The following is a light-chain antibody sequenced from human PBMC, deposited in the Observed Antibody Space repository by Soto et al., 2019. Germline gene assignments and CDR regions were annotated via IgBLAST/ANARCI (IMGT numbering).Light chain of an antibody. Sequence: DIVMTQSPDSLAVSLGERATINCKSSQSVLYSSNNKNYLAWYQQKPGQPPKLLIYWASTRESGVPDRFSGSGSGTGFTLTISILQAEDVAVYYCQQYYSTPPYTYGQGTKLEIK. CDR1: QSVLYSSNNKNY. CDR2: WAS. J-gene: IGKJ2*01. CDR3: QQYYSTPPYT. V-gene: IGKV4-1*01.